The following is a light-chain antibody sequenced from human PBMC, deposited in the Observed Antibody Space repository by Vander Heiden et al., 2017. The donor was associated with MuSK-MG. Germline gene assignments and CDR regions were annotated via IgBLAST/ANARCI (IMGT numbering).Light chain of an antibody. Sequence: QSVLTQPPSVSGAPGQRVTISCTGSSSNIGAGYDVHWYQQLPGTAPNLLSYSKSNRPSGVPDRFSGSKSGTSASLATTGLQAEDEADYDCQSYDSSLSGGVFGGGTKLTVL. V-gene: IGLV1-40*01. CDR2: SKS. CDR1: SSNIGAGYD. CDR3: QSYDSSLSGGV. J-gene: IGLJ2*01.